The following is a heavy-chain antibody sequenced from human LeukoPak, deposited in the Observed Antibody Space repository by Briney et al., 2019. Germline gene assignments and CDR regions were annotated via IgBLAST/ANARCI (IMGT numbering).Heavy chain of an antibody. CDR1: GFTVSSNY. CDR3: ARDLDDYNDFPPIFQY. J-gene: IGHJ1*01. Sequence: GGSLRLSCAASGFTVSSNYMSWVRQAPGKGLEWVSAISGGGTPTFYADSVKGRFITSRDNSKNTLYLQMNSLRVEDTAVYYCARDLDDYNDFPPIFQYWGQGTQVIVSS. CDR2: ISGGGTPT. D-gene: IGHD5-24*01. V-gene: IGHV3-23*01.